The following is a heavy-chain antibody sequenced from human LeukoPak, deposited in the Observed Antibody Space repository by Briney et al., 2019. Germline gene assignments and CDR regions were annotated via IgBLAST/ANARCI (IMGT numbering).Heavy chain of an antibody. CDR3: ARGGISIFGVVIYMDV. J-gene: IGHJ6*03. Sequence: PGGSLRLSCAASGFIFSSYWMHWVRHAPGKGLAWVSRINTDGSSTSYADSVKGRFTISRDNAKNSLSLQMNSLRVEDTALYYCARGGISIFGVVIYMDVWGKGTTVTVSS. D-gene: IGHD3-3*01. CDR2: INTDGSST. CDR1: GFIFSSYW. V-gene: IGHV3-74*01.